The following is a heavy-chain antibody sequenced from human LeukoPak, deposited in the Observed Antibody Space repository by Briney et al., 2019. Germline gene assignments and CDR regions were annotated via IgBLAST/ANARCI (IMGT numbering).Heavy chain of an antibody. Sequence: PSETLSLTCAVYGGSFSGYYWSWIRQPPGKGLEWIGEINHSGSTNYNPSLKSRVTISLDTSKNQFSLKLSSLTAADTAVYYCARGYSSASDWGQGTLVTVSS. V-gene: IGHV4-34*01. D-gene: IGHD6-6*01. J-gene: IGHJ4*02. CDR2: INHSGST. CDR3: ARGYSSASD. CDR1: GGSFSGYY.